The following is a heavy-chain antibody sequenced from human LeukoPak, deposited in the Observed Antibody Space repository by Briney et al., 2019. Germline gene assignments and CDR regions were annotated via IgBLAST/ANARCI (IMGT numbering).Heavy chain of an antibody. CDR2: ISGTGGNT. CDR1: GFTFDDYG. CDR3: AKDREYSGSYRPGPTRYYYGMDV. Sequence: PGGSLRLSCAASGFTFDDYGMSWVRQAPGKGLEWVSGISGTGGNTYYADSAKGRFTISRDNSKNTLYLQMNSLRAEDTAVFYCAKDREYSGSYRPGPTRYYYGMDVWGQGTTVTVSS. J-gene: IGHJ6*02. D-gene: IGHD1-26*01. V-gene: IGHV3-23*01.